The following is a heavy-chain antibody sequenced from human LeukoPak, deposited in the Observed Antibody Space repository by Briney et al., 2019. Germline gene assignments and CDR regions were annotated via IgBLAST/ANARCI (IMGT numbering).Heavy chain of an antibody. V-gene: IGHV1-2*02. Sequence: ASVKVSCKASGFTFTGYYFHWVRQAPGQGLEWMGWINPNSGGTNYAQKFQGRVTMTRDTSISTAYMELSRLRSDDTAVYYCARGGGYCSSTSCYPFDYWGQGTLVTVSS. D-gene: IGHD2-2*01. CDR2: INPNSGGT. CDR1: GFTFTGYY. J-gene: IGHJ4*02. CDR3: ARGGGYCSSTSCYPFDY.